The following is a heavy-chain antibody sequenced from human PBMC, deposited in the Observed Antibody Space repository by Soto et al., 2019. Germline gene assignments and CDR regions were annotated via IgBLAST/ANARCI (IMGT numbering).Heavy chain of an antibody. CDR2: ISSNGGST. V-gene: IGHV3-64*01. Sequence: EVQLVESGGGLVQPGGSLRLSCAASGFTFSSYAMHWVRQAPGQGLEYVSAISSNGGSTYYANSLKGRFTISRDNSKNTLYLQMGSLRAEDMAVYSCARSWYSSGWPPLIGWGQGTLVTVSS. J-gene: IGHJ4*02. CDR3: ARSWYSSGWPPLIG. D-gene: IGHD6-19*01. CDR1: GFTFSSYA.